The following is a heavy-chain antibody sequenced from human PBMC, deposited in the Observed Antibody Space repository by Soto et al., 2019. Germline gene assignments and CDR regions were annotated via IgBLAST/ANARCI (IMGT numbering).Heavy chain of an antibody. J-gene: IGHJ6*02. CDR3: ARSDNRISLYGVDV. V-gene: IGHV4-34*01. CDR1: GGSLSGYY. CDR2: INHRGSS. Sequence: QVQLQQWGAGLLKPSATLSLTCAVNGGSLSGYYWTWIRQSPGKGLEWIGEINHRGSSDYNPSLKSRVTLSIDASMNHVTLELTSVTAADTAVYYCARSDNRISLYGVDVWGQGTAVTVSS.